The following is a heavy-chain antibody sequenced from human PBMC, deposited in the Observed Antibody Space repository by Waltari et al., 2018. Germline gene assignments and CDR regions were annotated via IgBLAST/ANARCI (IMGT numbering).Heavy chain of an antibody. D-gene: IGHD3-10*01. CDR1: GGSISSSSYY. J-gene: IGHJ4*02. CDR2: IYYSGST. Sequence: QLQLQESGPGLVKPSETLSLTCTVSGGSISSSSYYWGWIRQPPGKGLGWIGSIYYSGSTYYNPSLKSRVTISVDTSKNQFSLKLSSVTAADTAVYYCARLGPGHVPRVDYWGQGTLVTVSS. V-gene: IGHV4-39*01. CDR3: ARLGPGHVPRVDY.